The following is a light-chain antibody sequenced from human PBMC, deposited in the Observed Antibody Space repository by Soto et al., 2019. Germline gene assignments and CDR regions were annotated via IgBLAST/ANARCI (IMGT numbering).Light chain of an antibody. V-gene: IGKV3-20*01. CDR1: QSVSSNY. CDR3: QQYGSSPPT. J-gene: IGKJ1*01. CDR2: GAS. Sequence: EIVLTQSPGTLSLSPGERATLSCRASQSVSSNYLAWYRRKPGQAPRLLIYGASNRATDIPGRFSGSGSGTDFTLNITRLEPEDFAVSYCQQYGSSPPTFGPGTGVELK.